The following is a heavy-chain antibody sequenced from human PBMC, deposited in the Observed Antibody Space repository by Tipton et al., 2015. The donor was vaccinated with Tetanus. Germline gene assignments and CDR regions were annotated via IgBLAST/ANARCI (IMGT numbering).Heavy chain of an antibody. CDR2: LIPMFGTP. V-gene: IGHV1-69*06. Sequence: QVQLVQSGPEVKKPGASVRVSCKASGNTFSSSTLSWVRQAPGQGLEWMGGLIPMFGTPKYAQKFQDRVTMSADRSTSTFYMELSRLTSEDTATYYCAQNKRGDYYYYYGWDVWGPGTTVTVSS. D-gene: IGHD1/OR15-1a*01. J-gene: IGHJ6*02. CDR1: GNTFSSST. CDR3: AQNKRGDYYYYYGWDV.